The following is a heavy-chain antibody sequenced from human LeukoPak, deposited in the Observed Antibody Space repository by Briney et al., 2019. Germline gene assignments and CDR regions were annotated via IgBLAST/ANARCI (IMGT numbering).Heavy chain of an antibody. Sequence: SETLSLTCAVYGGSFSGYYWSWIRQPPGKGLEWIGEINHSGSTNYNPSLKSRVTISVDTSKNQFSLKLSSVTAADTAVYYCARGSPVLLWFGELLFRRNYNWFDPWGQGTLVTVSS. V-gene: IGHV4-34*01. D-gene: IGHD3-10*01. CDR1: GGSFSGYY. CDR3: ARGSPVLLWFGELLFRRNYNWFDP. CDR2: INHSGST. J-gene: IGHJ5*02.